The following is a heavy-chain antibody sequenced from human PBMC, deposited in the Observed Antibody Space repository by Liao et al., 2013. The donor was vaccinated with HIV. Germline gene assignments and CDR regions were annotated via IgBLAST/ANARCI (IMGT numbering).Heavy chain of an antibody. V-gene: IGHV4-30-4*08. Sequence: QVQLQESGPGLVRPSQTLSLTCTVSGGSFSSGDHYWSWIRQPPGKGLEWIGYIYYSGSTYYNPSLKSRVTISVDTSKNQFSLKLSSVTAADTAVYYCARVVATIHHYYYMDVWGKGTTVTVSS. CDR3: ARVVATIHHYYYMDV. J-gene: IGHJ6*03. D-gene: IGHD5-12*01. CDR1: GGSFSSGDHY. CDR2: IYYSGST.